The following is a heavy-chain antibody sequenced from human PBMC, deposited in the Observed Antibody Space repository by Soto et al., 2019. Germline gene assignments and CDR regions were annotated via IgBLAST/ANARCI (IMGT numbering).Heavy chain of an antibody. V-gene: IGHV3-7*03. J-gene: IGHJ4*02. CDR2: IKNDGSEQ. CDR1: GFTFSVYY. CDR3: SRENWFQDY. D-gene: IGHD3-10*01. Sequence: GGSLRLSCAASGFTFSVYYMTWVRQAPGKGLEWVASIKNDGSEQYYVDSVKGRFTISRDNAKNLLYLQMNSLRAGDTALYFCSRENWFQDYWGQGTLVTVSS.